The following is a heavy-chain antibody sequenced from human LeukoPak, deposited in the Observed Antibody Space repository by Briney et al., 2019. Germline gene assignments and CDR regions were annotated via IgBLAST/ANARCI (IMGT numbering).Heavy chain of an antibody. CDR1: GFTFSSYW. CDR3: ARDRAYNLDY. D-gene: IGHD3-10*01. CDR2: IKSDGYST. Sequence: GGSLRLSCAASGFTFSSYWMHWVRQAPGKGLVWASLIKSDGYSTIYADSVKGRFTVSRDNAKNTLYLQMNSLRAEDTAVYYCARDRAYNLDYWGQGTLVTVSS. J-gene: IGHJ4*02. V-gene: IGHV3-74*01.